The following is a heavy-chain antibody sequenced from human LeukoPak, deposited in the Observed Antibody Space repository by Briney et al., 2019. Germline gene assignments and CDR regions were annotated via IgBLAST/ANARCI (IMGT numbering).Heavy chain of an antibody. Sequence: TGGSLRLSCEASGFTFSSYGIHWVRQAPDKGLEWVAVVSYDGSDKYYADSVKGRFTISRDNSKNTLYLQMNSLRVEDTAVYYCARLGPASSGWPESFDYWGQGTLVTVSS. CDR3: ARLGPASSGWPESFDY. V-gene: IGHV3-30*03. CDR2: VSYDGSDK. D-gene: IGHD6-19*01. CDR1: GFTFSSYG. J-gene: IGHJ4*02.